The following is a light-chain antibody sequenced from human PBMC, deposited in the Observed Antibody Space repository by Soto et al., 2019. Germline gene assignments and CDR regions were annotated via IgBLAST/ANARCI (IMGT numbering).Light chain of an antibody. V-gene: IGKV3-15*01. CDR1: QSVSSN. CDR3: QQYSNWPRT. Sequence: EIVMTQSPATLSVSPGERATLSCRASQSVSSNLAWYQQKPGQAPRLLIYGASTRATGIPARLSGSGSGTEFTLNISRLKSEEFAVYYCQQYSNWPRTLGQGTKV. CDR2: GAS. J-gene: IGKJ1*01.